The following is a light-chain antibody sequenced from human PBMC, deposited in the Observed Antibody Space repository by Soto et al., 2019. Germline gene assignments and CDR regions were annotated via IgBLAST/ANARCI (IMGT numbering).Light chain of an antibody. CDR3: SSYTSSSTPVV. V-gene: IGLV2-14*01. CDR1: SSDVGGYNY. Sequence: QSVLTQPASVSGSPGQSITISCTGTSSDVGGYNYVSWYQQHQGKAPKLMIYDVSNRPSGVSNRFSGSKSGNTASLTISGLQAEDEADYYCSSYTSSSTPVVFGGGTKVTVL. CDR2: DVS. J-gene: IGLJ2*01.